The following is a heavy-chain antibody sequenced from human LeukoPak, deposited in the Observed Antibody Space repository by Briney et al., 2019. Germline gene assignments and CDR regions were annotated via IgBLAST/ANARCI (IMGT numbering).Heavy chain of an antibody. CDR1: GFTFNSYG. CDR2: ISGSGGST. J-gene: IGHJ3*02. Sequence: GRSLRLSYAASGFTFNSYGMNWVRQAPGKGLEWGSVISGSGGSTYYADAVKGRFTNSRDNSKNTLHLPMNSLRAQDTRVYYCAKVLRYSSSWGAFDIWGQGTMVTVSS. V-gene: IGHV3-23*01. D-gene: IGHD6-13*01. CDR3: AKVLRYSSSWGAFDI.